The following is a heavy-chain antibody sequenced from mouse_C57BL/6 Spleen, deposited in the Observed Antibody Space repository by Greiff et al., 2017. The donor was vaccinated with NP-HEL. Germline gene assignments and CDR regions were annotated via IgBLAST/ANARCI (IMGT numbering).Heavy chain of an antibody. D-gene: IGHD1-1*01. V-gene: IGHV1-20*01. CDR3: ARGDGSSYRAMDY. J-gene: IGHJ4*01. Sequence: VQLKESGPELVKPGDSVKISCKASGYSFTGYFMNWVMQSHGKSLEWIGRINPYNGDTFYNQKFKGKATLTVDKSSSTAHMELRSLTSEDSAVYYCARGDGSSYRAMDYWGQGTSVTVSS. CDR1: GYSFTGYF. CDR2: INPYNGDT.